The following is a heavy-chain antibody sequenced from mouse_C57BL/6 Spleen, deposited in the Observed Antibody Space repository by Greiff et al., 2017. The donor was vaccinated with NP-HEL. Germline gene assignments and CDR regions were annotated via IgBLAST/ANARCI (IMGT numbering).Heavy chain of an antibody. CDR3: ARGILGYAMDY. J-gene: IGHJ4*01. CDR1: GYTFTSYW. CDR2: IDPSDSET. D-gene: IGHD1-1*01. Sequence: QVQLQQPGAELVRPGSSVKLSCKASGYTFTSYWMHWVKQRPIQGLEWIGNIDPSDSETHYNQKFTDKATLTVAKSSSTDDMQLSSMTSEDSAVYYCARGILGYAMDYWGQGTSVTVSS. V-gene: IGHV1-52*01.